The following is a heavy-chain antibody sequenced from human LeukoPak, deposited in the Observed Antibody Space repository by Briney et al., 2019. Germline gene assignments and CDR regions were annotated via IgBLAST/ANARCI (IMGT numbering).Heavy chain of an antibody. CDR1: GFIFSTYD. CDR2: ITTSSSYI. CDR3: ARGAKDSSGWYYFDY. J-gene: IGHJ4*02. Sequence: GGSLRLSCAASGFIFSTYDMSWVRQAPGKGLEWVSSITTSSSYIYYADSVRGRFAISRDNAKNSLYLQMNSLRADDTALYYCARGAKDSSGWYYFDYWGQGTLVTVSS. V-gene: IGHV3-21*01. D-gene: IGHD6-19*01.